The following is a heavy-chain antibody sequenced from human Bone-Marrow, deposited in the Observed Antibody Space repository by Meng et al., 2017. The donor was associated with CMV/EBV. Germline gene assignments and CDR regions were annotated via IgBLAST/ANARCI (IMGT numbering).Heavy chain of an antibody. CDR3: ARVGHGQQLVIDY. V-gene: IGHV4-30-4*08. D-gene: IGHD6-13*01. CDR1: GGSISSGDYY. J-gene: IGHJ4*02. Sequence: LRLSCTVSGGSISSGDYYWNWIRQPPGKGLEWIGYIYYSGSTYYNPSLKSRVTISVDTSKNQFSLKLSSVTAADTAVYYCARVGHGQQLVIDYWGQGTLVTVYS. CDR2: IYYSGST.